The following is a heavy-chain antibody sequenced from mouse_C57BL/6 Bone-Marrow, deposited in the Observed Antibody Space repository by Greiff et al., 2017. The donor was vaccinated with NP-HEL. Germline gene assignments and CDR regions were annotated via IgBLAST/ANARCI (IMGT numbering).Heavy chain of an antibody. CDR2: ISSGGSYT. D-gene: IGHD1-1*01. Sequence: LVESGGDLVKPGGSLKLSCAASGFTFSSYGMSWVRQTPDKRLEWVATISSGGSYTYYPDSVKGRFTISRDNAKNTLYLQMSSLKSEDTAMYYCATPYYGSSSWFAYWGQGTLVTVSA. V-gene: IGHV5-6*01. CDR3: ATPYYGSSSWFAY. CDR1: GFTFSSYG. J-gene: IGHJ3*01.